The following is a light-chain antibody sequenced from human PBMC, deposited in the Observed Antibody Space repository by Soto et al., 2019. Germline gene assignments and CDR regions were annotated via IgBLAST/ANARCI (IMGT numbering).Light chain of an antibody. Sequence: QSALTQPASVSGSPGQSITISCTGTSSDVGGYNYVSWYQQHPGKAPKLMIYDVSNRPSGVSNRFSGSKSGNTASLTISGLQAEDEADYYGNSYTSSSTLEGVFGTGTKLTVL. V-gene: IGLV2-14*01. CDR3: NSYTSSSTLEGV. CDR1: SSDVGGYNY. J-gene: IGLJ1*01. CDR2: DVS.